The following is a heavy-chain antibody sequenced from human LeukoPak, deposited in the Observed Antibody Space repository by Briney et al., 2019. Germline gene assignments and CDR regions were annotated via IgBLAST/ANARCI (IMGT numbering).Heavy chain of an antibody. CDR1: GFSLRTRGVG. J-gene: IGHJ5*02. Sequence: SGPTLVKPTQTLTLTCTFSGFSLRTRGVGVGWIRQPPGKALEWLALIYWDDDKRYSPSLKSRLTITKDTSKNQVVLTMTNMDPVDTATYYCAPQDHAGSWFDPWGQGTLVTVSS. D-gene: IGHD2-15*01. CDR3: APQDHAGSWFDP. CDR2: IYWDDDK. V-gene: IGHV2-5*02.